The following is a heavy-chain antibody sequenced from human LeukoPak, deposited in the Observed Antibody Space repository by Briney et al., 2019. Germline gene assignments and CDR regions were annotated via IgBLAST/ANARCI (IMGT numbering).Heavy chain of an antibody. Sequence: GGSLRLSCAASGFTFSSYGMHWVRQAPGKGLEWVAFIRYDGSNKYYADSVKGRFTISRDNSKNTLYLQMNSLRAEDTAVYYCAKDFISGWYGPTDYWGQGTLVTVSS. D-gene: IGHD6-19*01. CDR1: GFTFSSYG. CDR3: AKDFISGWYGPTDY. V-gene: IGHV3-30*02. J-gene: IGHJ4*02. CDR2: IRYDGSNK.